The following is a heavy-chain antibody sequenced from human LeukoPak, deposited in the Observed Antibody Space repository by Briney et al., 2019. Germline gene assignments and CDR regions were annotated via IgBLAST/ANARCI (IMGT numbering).Heavy chain of an antibody. V-gene: IGHV1-18*01. CDR3: ARMYSSGWPLDPVDI. CDR1: GYTFNNYS. CDR2: ISAYNGNT. Sequence: ASVKVSCKASGYTFNNYSISWVRQAPGQGLEWMGWISAYNGNTNYAQNFQGRVTMTTDTSTSTAYMEVRSLRSDDTAVYYRARMYSSGWPLDPVDIWGQGTMVTVS. D-gene: IGHD6-19*01. J-gene: IGHJ3*02.